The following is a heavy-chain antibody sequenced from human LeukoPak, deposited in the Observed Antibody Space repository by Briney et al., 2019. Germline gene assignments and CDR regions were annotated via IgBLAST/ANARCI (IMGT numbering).Heavy chain of an antibody. J-gene: IGHJ2*01. V-gene: IGHV4-59*01. CDR1: GGSISSYY. CDR3: ARDGVDEAHFDL. Sequence: SDPLSLICTVSGGSISSYYWRWLRQPPGEGLEWLGYIYYSGCTNYNPPLKSRVTISVDTSKNQISLKLSAVTAADTAVYYCARDGVDEAHFDLWGRGTLVTVSS. CDR2: IYYSGCT. D-gene: IGHD2-8*01.